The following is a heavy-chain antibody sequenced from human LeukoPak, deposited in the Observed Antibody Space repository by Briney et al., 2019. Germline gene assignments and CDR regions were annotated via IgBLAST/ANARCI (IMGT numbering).Heavy chain of an antibody. Sequence: SVKVSCKASGGTFSSYAISWVRQAPGQGLEWMGRIIPILGIANYAQKFQGRVTITADKSTSTAYMELSSLRSEGTAVYYCAREVAGIRSVTFGYWGQGTLVTVSS. V-gene: IGHV1-69*04. D-gene: IGHD6-19*01. J-gene: IGHJ4*02. CDR3: AREVAGIRSVTFGY. CDR1: GGTFSSYA. CDR2: IIPILGIA.